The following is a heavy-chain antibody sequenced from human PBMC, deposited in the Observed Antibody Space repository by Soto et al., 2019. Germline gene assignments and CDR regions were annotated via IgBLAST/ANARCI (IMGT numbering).Heavy chain of an antibody. J-gene: IGHJ3*01. Sequence: QVQLVESGGALVKPGGSLTLSCAASGFTFSKNYMTWVRQGPGKGLEWVSSISGSGSTIYYAASVKGRFTVSRDNANNSLHLQMNTLRAEDTALYFCATQTGGRHDAFDVWGLGTMVTVSS. CDR2: ISGSGSTI. CDR3: ATQTGGRHDAFDV. CDR1: GFTFSKNY. V-gene: IGHV3-11*01.